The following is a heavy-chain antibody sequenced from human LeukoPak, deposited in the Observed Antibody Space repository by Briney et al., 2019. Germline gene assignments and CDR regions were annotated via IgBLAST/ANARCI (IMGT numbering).Heavy chain of an antibody. CDR1: GFTFSSYA. D-gene: IGHD5-12*01. CDR3: AKLRERLRDSDY. CDR2: ISGSGGGT. Sequence: PGGSLRLSCAASGFTFSSYAMSWVRQGPGKGLEWVSDISGSGGGTYYVDSVKGRFTISRDNSKNTLYLQMNSLRAEDTAVYYCAKLRERLRDSDYWGQGTLVTVSS. V-gene: IGHV3-23*01. J-gene: IGHJ4*02.